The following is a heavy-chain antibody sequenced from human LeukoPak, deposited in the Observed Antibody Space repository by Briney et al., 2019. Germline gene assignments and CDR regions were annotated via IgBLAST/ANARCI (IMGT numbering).Heavy chain of an antibody. J-gene: IGHJ5*02. Sequence: SETLSLTCTVSGGSISSYYWSWIRQPPGKGLEWIGYIYYSGSTNYNPSLKSRVTISVDTSKNQFSLKLSSVTAADTAVYYCARLILWGVAWFDPWGQGTLVTVSS. CDR2: IYYSGST. D-gene: IGHD2-8*01. CDR3: ARLILWGVAWFDP. V-gene: IGHV4-59*08. CDR1: GGSISSYY.